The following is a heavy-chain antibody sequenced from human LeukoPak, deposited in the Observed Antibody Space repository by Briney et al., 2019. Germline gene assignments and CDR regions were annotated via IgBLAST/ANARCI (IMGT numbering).Heavy chain of an antibody. Sequence: ASVKVFCKTSGYTFTDFYFYWLRQAPGQRLEWVGWIFPRNGDTNYAQKFQDRVTLTRDTSISTAYMELSRLTSDDTAIYYCARDGDSPMVDFDYWGQGTLVTVSS. V-gene: IGHV1-2*02. J-gene: IGHJ4*02. CDR3: ARDGDSPMVDFDY. CDR1: GYTFTDFY. D-gene: IGHD5-18*01. CDR2: IFPRNGDT.